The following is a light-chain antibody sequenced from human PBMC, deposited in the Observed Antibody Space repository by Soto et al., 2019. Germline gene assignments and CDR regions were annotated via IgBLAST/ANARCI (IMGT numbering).Light chain of an antibody. CDR3: GSYTTSSNYV. CDR2: DVS. J-gene: IGLJ1*01. CDR1: SSDVGAYNY. V-gene: IGLV2-14*01. Sequence: QAGLAQSASVSGSPGQSITISCTGTSSDVGAYNYVSWYQQHPGKAPKLMIYDVSNRPSGVSNRFSGSKSGDTASLTISGLQAEDEADYFCGSYTTSSNYVFGTGTKVTVL.